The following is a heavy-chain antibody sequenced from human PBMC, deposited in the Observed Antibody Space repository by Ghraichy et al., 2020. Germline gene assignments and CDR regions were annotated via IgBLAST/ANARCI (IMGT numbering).Heavy chain of an antibody. CDR3: AREKARAILDV. J-gene: IGHJ6*02. Sequence: GGSLRLSCAASGFTFSSYEMNWVRQAPGKRLEWVSYISSSGSTIYYADSVKGRFTISRDNAKNSLYLQMNSLRAEDTAVYYCAREKARAILDVWGQGTTVTVSS. D-gene: IGHD3-3*01. CDR2: ISSSGSTI. V-gene: IGHV3-48*03. CDR1: GFTFSSYE.